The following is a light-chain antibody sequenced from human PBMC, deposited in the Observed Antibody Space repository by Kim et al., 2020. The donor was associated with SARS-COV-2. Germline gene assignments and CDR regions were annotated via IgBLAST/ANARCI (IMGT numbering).Light chain of an antibody. J-gene: IGKJ5*01. CDR3: QQLDSYPST. Sequence: AYVGDRDTLACGGSEGIRSYFASDKKKQGKAPKPMIYAAATVQSGGPSRFSGRGAGTDFTLTISGVQPEDFATYDCQQLDSYPSTFGQGTRREIK. V-gene: IGKV1-9*01. CDR2: AAA. CDR1: EGIRSY.